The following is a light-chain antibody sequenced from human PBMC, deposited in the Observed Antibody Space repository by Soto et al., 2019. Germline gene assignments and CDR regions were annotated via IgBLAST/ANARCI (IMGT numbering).Light chain of an antibody. CDR2: DAS. J-gene: IGKJ4*01. CDR3: QRYNSYPLT. Sequence: DIQLTQSPSFLSASVGDRVTITCRASQSISSWLAWYQQKPGKAPKLLIYDASSLESGVPSRFSGSGSGTEFTLTISSLQPDDFATYYCQRYNSYPLTFGGGTKVDIK. V-gene: IGKV1-5*01. CDR1: QSISSW.